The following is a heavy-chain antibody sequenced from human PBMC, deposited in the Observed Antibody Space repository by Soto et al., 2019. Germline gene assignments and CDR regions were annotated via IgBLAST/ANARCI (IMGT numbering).Heavy chain of an antibody. J-gene: IGHJ1*01. Sequence: QVRVVESGGGVVQPGGSLRLSCAASGFTFSDFAMHWVRQAPGKGLEWVALISHDGTKKYYADSLQGRFTLSRDNSKNTVSLLMNTLTAEDTAVYYCAKAVASPTILATPLQHWGKGTLVSV. D-gene: IGHD2-2*02. CDR2: ISHDGTKK. CDR3: AKAVASPTILATPLQH. CDR1: GFTFSDFA. V-gene: IGHV3-30-3*01.